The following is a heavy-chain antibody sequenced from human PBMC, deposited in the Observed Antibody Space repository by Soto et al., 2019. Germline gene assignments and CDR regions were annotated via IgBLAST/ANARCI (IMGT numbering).Heavy chain of an antibody. CDR1: GVSINTNNYY. CDR3: AGFVVPASRNTGFDY. Sequence: SETLSLTCTVSGVSINTNNYYWGWVRQPPGKGLEWIGNIFYSGSTFYNPSLRSRLTISVDTSKNQFSLRLNSVTAADAAVYYCAGFVVPASRNTGFDYWGQGTLVTVSS. CDR2: IFYSGST. J-gene: IGHJ4*02. D-gene: IGHD2-15*01. V-gene: IGHV4-39*01.